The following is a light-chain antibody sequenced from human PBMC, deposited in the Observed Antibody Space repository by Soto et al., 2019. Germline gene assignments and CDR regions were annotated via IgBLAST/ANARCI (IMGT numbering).Light chain of an antibody. CDR3: QHYALTSFT. CDR2: GAT. J-gene: IGKJ3*01. CDR1: QSIARSY. Sequence: EIVLTQSPGTLSSSPGERATLSCRASQSIARSYIVWYQQKPGQAPRLLIYGATNRASGIPVRFSGSGSGTDFVLTISRLEPDDVAVYYCQHYALTSFTFGPGTKVDIK. V-gene: IGKV3-20*01.